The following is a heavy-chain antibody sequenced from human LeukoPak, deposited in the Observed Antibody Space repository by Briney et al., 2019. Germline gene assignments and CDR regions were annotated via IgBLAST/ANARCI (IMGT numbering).Heavy chain of an antibody. CDR2: IYTSGST. CDR3: ARGLTYYDSSGYYYKEFDY. V-gene: IGHV4-61*02. D-gene: IGHD3-22*01. Sequence: SETLSLTCTVSGGSISSGSYHWSWIRQPAGKGLEWIGRIYTSGSTNYNPSLKSRVTISVDTSKNQFSLKLSSVTAADTAVYYCARGLTYYDSSGYYYKEFDYWGQGTLVTVSS. CDR1: GGSISSGSYH. J-gene: IGHJ4*02.